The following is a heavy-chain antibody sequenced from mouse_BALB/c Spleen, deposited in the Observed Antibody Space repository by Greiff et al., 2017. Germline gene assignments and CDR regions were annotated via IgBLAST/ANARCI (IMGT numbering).Heavy chain of an antibody. CDR2: INPSSGYT. Sequence: QVQLQQPGSELVRPGASVKLSCKASGYTFTSYWMHWVKQRPGQGLEWIGYINPSSGYTNYNQKFKDKATLTADKSSSTAYMQLSSLTSEDSAVYYCARGGSYYFDCWGQGTTLTGSS. CDR3: ARGGSYYFDC. J-gene: IGHJ2*01. V-gene: IGHV1S26*01. CDR1: GYTFTSYW.